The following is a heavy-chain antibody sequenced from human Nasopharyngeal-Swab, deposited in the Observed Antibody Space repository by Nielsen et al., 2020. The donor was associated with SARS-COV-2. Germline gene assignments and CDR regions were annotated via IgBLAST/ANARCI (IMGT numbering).Heavy chain of an antibody. V-gene: IGHV3-23*01. CDR2: ISGSGGTT. CDR1: GFSFGSYA. D-gene: IGHD3-10*01. J-gene: IGHJ4*02. CDR3: VKDLLWFGDLSGDC. Sequence: GESLKISCAASGFSFGSYAMSWVRQAPGKGLEWVSAISGSGGTTYYADSVKSRFTVSRDNYRNVLYLQMDSLRAEDTAIYYCVKDLLWFGDLSGDCWGQGALVTVSS.